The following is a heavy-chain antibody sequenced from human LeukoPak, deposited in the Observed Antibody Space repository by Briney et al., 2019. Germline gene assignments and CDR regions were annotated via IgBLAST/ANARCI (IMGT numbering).Heavy chain of an antibody. Sequence: GGSLRLSCAASGFTFSSYAMSWVRQAPGKGLEWVSAISGSGGSAYYADSVKGRFTISRDNSKNTLYLQMNSLRAEDTAVYYCARDSRGYSGYANFDYWGQGTLVTVSS. D-gene: IGHD5-12*01. CDR1: GFTFSSYA. J-gene: IGHJ4*02. CDR2: ISGSGGSA. V-gene: IGHV3-23*01. CDR3: ARDSRGYSGYANFDY.